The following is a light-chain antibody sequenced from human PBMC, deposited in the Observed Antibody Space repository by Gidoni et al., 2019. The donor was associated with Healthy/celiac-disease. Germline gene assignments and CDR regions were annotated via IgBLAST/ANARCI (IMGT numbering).Light chain of an antibody. J-gene: IGKJ2*01. CDR2: DAS. CDR1: QSVSSSY. Sequence: EIVLAQSPATLSLSPGDRATLSCGASQSVSSSYLAWYQQKPGLAPRLLIYDASSRATGIPDRFSGSGSGTDFTLTISRLEPEDFAVYYCQQYDRSRYTFGQGTKLEIK. V-gene: IGKV3D-20*01. CDR3: QQYDRSRYT.